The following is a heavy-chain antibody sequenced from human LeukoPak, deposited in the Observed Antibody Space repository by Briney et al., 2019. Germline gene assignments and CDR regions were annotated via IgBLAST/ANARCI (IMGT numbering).Heavy chain of an antibody. CDR2: IYSGGST. CDR1: GFTVSSNY. V-gene: IGHV3-53*01. J-gene: IGHJ6*02. D-gene: IGHD2-8*02. Sequence: PGGSLRLSCAASGFTVSSNYMSWVRQAPGKGLEWVSVIYSGGSTYYADSVKGRFTISRDNSKNTLYLQMNSLRAEDTAVYYCAGDRTGQNHYYYYGMDVWGQGTTVTVSS. CDR3: AGDRTGQNHYYYYGMDV.